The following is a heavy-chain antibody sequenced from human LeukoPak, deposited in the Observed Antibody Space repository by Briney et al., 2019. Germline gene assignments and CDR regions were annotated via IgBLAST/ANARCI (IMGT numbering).Heavy chain of an antibody. Sequence: SETLSLTCTVSGGSVSSNTHHWGWIRQPPGKGLEWIGSVYYLGSTYYNPPLKSRVTISVDTSKNHFSLKVRSVTAADTAVYYYARQVEKNYGDWFDPWGQGTLVTVSS. CDR2: VYYLGST. D-gene: IGHD3-16*01. J-gene: IGHJ5*02. CDR3: ARQVEKNYGDWFDP. V-gene: IGHV4-39*01. CDR1: GGSVSSNTHH.